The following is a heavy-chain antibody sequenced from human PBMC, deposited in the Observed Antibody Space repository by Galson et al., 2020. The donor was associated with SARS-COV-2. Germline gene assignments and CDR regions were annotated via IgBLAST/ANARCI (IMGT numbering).Heavy chain of an antibody. J-gene: IGHJ2*01. V-gene: IGHV3-49*04. D-gene: IGHD3-22*01. CDR2: IRGEAYGGTA. CDR1: GFTLDSYH. CDR3: SRIDYGGSVYYPPDWSFDL. Sequence: GGSLRLSCAASGFTLDSYHVNWVRQAPGKGLEWIAFIRGEAYGGTAEYAASVEGRFTVSRDDSRGIAYLQMDSLKIEDTAIYYCSRIDYGGSVYYPPDWSFDLWGRGTQVTVSS.